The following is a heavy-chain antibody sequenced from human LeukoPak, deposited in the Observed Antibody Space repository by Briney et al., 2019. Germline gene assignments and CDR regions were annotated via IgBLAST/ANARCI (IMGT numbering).Heavy chain of an antibody. CDR2: IYGGSST. D-gene: IGHD2-15*01. CDR3: ARASKVEACDV. V-gene: IGHV3-66*01. Sequence: PGRSLRLSCAASGVTVSSTYLSWVRQAPGKGLEWVSVIYGGSSTYNTDSVKSRFTISRDNSKNTLLRQRNSLIAEDKAEDYCARASKVEACDVWGQGTMVTVSS. J-gene: IGHJ3*01. CDR1: GVTVSSTY.